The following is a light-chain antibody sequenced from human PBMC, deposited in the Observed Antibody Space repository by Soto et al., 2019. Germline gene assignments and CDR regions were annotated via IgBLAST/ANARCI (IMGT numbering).Light chain of an antibody. V-gene: IGLV3-1*01. Sequence: SYELTQPSSVSVSPGQTASISCSGDKLGNKYVCWYQQKPGQSPVLVIYQDTKRPSGIPERFSGSNSGNTATLTISETQAMDEADYFCQAWDNTTVVFGGGTKVTVL. CDR2: QDT. J-gene: IGLJ3*02. CDR1: KLGNKY. CDR3: QAWDNTTVV.